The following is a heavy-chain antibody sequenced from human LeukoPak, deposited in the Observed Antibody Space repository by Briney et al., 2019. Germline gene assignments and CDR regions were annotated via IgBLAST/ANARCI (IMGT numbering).Heavy chain of an antibody. D-gene: IGHD3-10*01. CDR1: GFTFSTYV. CDR3: ARIGGPGYYYYGMDV. V-gene: IGHV3-23*01. Sequence: GGSLRLSCAASGFTFSTYVMNWFRQAPGKGLEWVSTISVGAEYIFYADSVKGRFTISRDDSNNALYLQMHSLRAEDTAVYYCARIGGPGYYYYGMDVWGQGTTVTVSS. J-gene: IGHJ6*02. CDR2: ISVGAEYI.